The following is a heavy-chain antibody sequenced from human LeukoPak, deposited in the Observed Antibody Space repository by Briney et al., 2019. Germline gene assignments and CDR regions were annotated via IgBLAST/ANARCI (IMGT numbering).Heavy chain of an antibody. CDR2: ISYDGSNK. CDR3: ARESTYSSSWYGVGYYYGMDV. Sequence: GGSLGLSCAASGFTFSSYAMHWVRQAPGKGLEWVAVISYDGSNKYYADSVKGRFTISRDNSKNTLYLQMNSLRAEDTAVYYCARESTYSSSWYGVGYYYGMDVWGQGTTVTVSS. D-gene: IGHD6-13*01. J-gene: IGHJ6*02. V-gene: IGHV3-30-3*01. CDR1: GFTFSSYA.